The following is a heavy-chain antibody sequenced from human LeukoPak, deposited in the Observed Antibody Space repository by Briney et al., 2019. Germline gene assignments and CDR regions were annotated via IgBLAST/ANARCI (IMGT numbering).Heavy chain of an antibody. CDR1: GFTFSSYE. D-gene: IGHD3-10*01. CDR3: AREVSYYYGSGYAFDI. V-gene: IGHV3-48*03. Sequence: GGSLRLSCAASGFTFSSYEMNWVRQAPGKGLEWVSYISSSGSTIYYADSVKGRFTISRDNAKNSLYLQMNSLRAEDTAVYYCAREVSYYYGSGYAFDIWGQGTMVTVSS. CDR2: ISSSGSTI. J-gene: IGHJ3*02.